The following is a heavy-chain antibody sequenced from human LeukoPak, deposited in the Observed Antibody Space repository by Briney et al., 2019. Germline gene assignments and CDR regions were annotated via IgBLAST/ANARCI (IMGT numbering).Heavy chain of an antibody. D-gene: IGHD5-18*01. CDR3: ARHAHLWLLVDYSYMDV. CDR2: IYSGGST. Sequence: GGSLRLSCAASGFTVSSNYMSWVRQAPGKGLEWVSVIYSGGSTYYADSVKGRFTISRDNSKSTLYIQMNSLRAEDTAVYYCARHAHLWLLVDYSYMDVWGKGTTVTVSS. J-gene: IGHJ6*03. V-gene: IGHV3-66*04. CDR1: GFTVSSNY.